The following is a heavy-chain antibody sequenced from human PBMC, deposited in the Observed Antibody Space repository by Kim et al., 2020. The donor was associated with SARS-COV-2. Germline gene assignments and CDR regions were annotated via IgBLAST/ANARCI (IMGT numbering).Heavy chain of an antibody. CDR3: AKAQVGSSSWGFDY. J-gene: IGHJ4*02. Sequence: GGSLRLSCAASGFTFSSYAMSWVRQAPGKGLEWVSAISGSGGSTNYADSVKGRFTISRDNSKNTLYLQMNSLRAEDTAVYYCAKAQVGSSSWGFDYWGQGTLVTVSS. V-gene: IGHV3-23*01. D-gene: IGHD6-6*01. CDR2: ISGSGGST. CDR1: GFTFSSYA.